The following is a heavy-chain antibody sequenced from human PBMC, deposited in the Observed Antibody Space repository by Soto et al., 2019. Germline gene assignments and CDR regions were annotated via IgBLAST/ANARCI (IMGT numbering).Heavy chain of an antibody. CDR3: ARGVAYYDFWSGYSNWFDP. Sequence: QVQLQQWGAGLLKPSETLSLTCAVYGGSFSGYYWSWICQPPGKGLEWIGEINHSGSTNYNPSLKSRVTISVDTSKNQFSLKLSSVTAADTAVYYCARGVAYYDFWSGYSNWFDPWGQGTLVTVSS. D-gene: IGHD3-3*01. V-gene: IGHV4-34*01. CDR2: INHSGST. J-gene: IGHJ5*02. CDR1: GGSFSGYY.